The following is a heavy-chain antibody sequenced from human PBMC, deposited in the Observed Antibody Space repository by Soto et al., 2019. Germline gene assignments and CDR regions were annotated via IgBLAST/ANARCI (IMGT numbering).Heavy chain of an antibody. D-gene: IGHD1-20*01. CDR1: GFNFNDAW. CDR2: IKSKPDGGTT. J-gene: IGHJ2*01. CDR3: TTDRHAITATGWYFDL. V-gene: IGHV3-15*07. Sequence: EVELVESGGVLVKPGGSLRLSCAASGFNFNDAWMNWVRQAPGKGLEWVGRIKSKPDGGTTDYAAPVKGRFSVSRDDSTNMLFLQMNSLKNEDTAVYYCTTDRHAITATGWYFDLWGRGTLVTVSS.